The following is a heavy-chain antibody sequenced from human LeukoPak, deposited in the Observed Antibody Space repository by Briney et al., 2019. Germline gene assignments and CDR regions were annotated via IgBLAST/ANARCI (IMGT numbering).Heavy chain of an antibody. CDR2: IYWDDDN. CDR3: AHRLVTNWAFDY. D-gene: IGHD1-1*01. Sequence: SGPTLVNPTQTLTLTCTFSGFSLNASGMCVSWVRQPPGKALEWLALIYWDDDNRYSPSLKSRLTITKDTSKNQVVLTVTNMDPVDTATYYCAHRLVTNWAFDYWGQGTLVTVSS. V-gene: IGHV2-5*08. J-gene: IGHJ4*02. CDR1: GFSLNASGMC.